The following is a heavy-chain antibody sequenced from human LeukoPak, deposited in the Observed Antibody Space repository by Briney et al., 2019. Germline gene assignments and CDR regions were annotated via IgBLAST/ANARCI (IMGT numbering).Heavy chain of an antibody. CDR1: GFTFDDYA. Sequence: GRSLRLSCAASGFTFDDYAMHWVRQAPGKGLEWVSGIRWNSGSIGYADSVKGRFTISRDNAKNSLYLQMNSLRAEDTALYYCAKDMAEEGYWFDYWGQGTLVTVSS. V-gene: IGHV3-9*01. J-gene: IGHJ4*02. D-gene: IGHD3-22*01. CDR3: AKDMAEEGYWFDY. CDR2: IRWNSGSI.